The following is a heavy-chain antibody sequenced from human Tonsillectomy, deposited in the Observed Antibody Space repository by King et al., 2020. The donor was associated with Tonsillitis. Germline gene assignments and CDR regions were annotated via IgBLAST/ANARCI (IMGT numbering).Heavy chain of an antibody. V-gene: IGHV5-51*01. D-gene: IGHD3-9*01. Sequence: QLVQSGAEVRKPGESLNISCQGSGYDFTKYWIAWVRQPPGNGLELMGIIYPGYSDTIYTPSFQDLVTMSADKSIKPPYLQWNSLKASDTAMYYCARQGQFDWSRTYYYYYYMDVWGKGTAVTVS. CDR1: GYDFTKYW. J-gene: IGHJ6*03. CDR2: IYPGYSDT. CDR3: ARQGQFDWSRTYYYYYYMDV.